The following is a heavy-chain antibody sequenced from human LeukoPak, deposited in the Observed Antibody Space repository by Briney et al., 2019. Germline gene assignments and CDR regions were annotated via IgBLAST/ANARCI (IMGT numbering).Heavy chain of an antibody. CDR3: AKCTQLVRRPIDY. J-gene: IGHJ4*02. CDR1: GFTFSSYA. Sequence: GGSLRLSCAASGFTFSSYAMSWVRQAPGKGLKWVSAISGSGGSTYYADSVKGRLTISRDNSKNTLYLQMNSLRAEDTAVYYCAKCTQLVRRPIDYWGQGTLVTVSS. CDR2: ISGSGGST. V-gene: IGHV3-23*01. D-gene: IGHD6-13*01.